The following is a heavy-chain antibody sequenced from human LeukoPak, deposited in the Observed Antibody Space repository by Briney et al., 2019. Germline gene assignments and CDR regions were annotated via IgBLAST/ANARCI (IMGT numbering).Heavy chain of an antibody. J-gene: IGHJ4*02. CDR3: AKESGALGAPLYDY. Sequence: GGSLRLSCVASGFIFRNYAMSWVRQAPGEGLEWVSGISDNGGGTHCADSVKGRFTISRDNSKNMLYLQMNSLRAEDTAVYYCAKESGALGAPLYDYWGRGILVTASS. V-gene: IGHV3-23*01. D-gene: IGHD4/OR15-4a*01. CDR1: GFIFRNYA. CDR2: ISDNGGGT.